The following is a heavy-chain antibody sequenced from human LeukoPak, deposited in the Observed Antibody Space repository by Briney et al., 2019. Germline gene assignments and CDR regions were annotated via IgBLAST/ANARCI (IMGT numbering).Heavy chain of an antibody. Sequence: GGSLRLSCAASGFTFSSYSMNWVRQAPGKGLEWVSYISSSSSTIYYADSVKGRFTIPRDNAKNSLYLQMNSLRAEDTAVYYCAREVSHCSSTSCSSGDYWGQGTLVTVSS. V-gene: IGHV3-48*01. CDR1: GFTFSSYS. J-gene: IGHJ4*02. D-gene: IGHD2-2*01. CDR2: ISSSSSTI. CDR3: AREVSHCSSTSCSSGDY.